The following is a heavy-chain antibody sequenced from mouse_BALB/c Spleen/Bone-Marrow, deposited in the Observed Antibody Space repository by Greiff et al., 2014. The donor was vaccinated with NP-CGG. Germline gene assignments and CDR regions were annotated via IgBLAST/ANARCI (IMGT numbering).Heavy chain of an antibody. J-gene: IGHJ2*01. V-gene: IGHV14-3*02. CDR3: ARYRLGTYFDY. CDR1: GFNIKDTY. CDR2: VDPANGNT. D-gene: IGHD2-14*01. Sequence: EVQLQQSGAELVKPGASVKLSCTASGFNIKDTYMHWVKQRPEQGLEWIGRVDPANGNTKYDPKFQGMATITADTSSNTAYLQLSSLTSEDTAVYYCARYRLGTYFDYWGQGTTLTVSS.